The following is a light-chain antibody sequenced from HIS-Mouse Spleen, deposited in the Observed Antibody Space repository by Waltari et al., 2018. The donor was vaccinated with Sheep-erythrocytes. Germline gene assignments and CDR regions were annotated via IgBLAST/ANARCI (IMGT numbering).Light chain of an antibody. CDR3: SSYAGSNNWV. CDR1: SSDVGGYNY. Sequence: QSALTQPPSASGSPGQSVTISCTGTSSDVGGYNYVSWYQQHPDKAPKLMIYEVSKRPSGVPGRFSGSKSDNTASLTVSGLQAEDEADYYCSSYAGSNNWVFGGGTKLTVL. CDR2: EVS. V-gene: IGLV2-8*01. J-gene: IGLJ3*02.